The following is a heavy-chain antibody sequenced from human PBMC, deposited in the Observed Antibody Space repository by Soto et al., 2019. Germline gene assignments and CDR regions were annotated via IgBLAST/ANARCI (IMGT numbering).Heavy chain of an antibody. J-gene: IGHJ4*02. CDR2: ISGSGGST. CDR3: AKVGEWELLFDY. CDR1: GFTFSSYA. V-gene: IGHV3-23*01. Sequence: GGSLRLSCAASGFTFSSYAMGWVRQAPGKGLEWVSAISGSGGSTYYADSVKGRFTISRDNSKNTLYLQMNSLRAEDTAVYYCAKVGEWELLFDYWGQGTMVTVYS. D-gene: IGHD1-26*01.